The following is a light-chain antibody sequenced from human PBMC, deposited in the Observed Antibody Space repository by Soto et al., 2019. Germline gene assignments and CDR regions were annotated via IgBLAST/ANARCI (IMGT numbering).Light chain of an antibody. CDR2: EVN. V-gene: IGLV2-8*01. CDR1: SSDVGGYNY. J-gene: IGLJ1*01. Sequence: QSVLTQPPSAYGSPKQSVTISCTRTSSDVGGYNYVSWYQQNPGKVPKLMIYEVNKRPSGVPDRFSGSKSGNTASLTVSGLQAEDEAEYYCTSYAGGNNVFGTGTKLTVL. CDR3: TSYAGGNNV.